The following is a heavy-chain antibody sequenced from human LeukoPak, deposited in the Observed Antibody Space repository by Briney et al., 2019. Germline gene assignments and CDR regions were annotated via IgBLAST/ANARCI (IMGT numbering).Heavy chain of an antibody. D-gene: IGHD1-26*01. CDR1: GFTFSSYA. V-gene: IGHV3-23*01. CDR3: ARDRVEWELHPIDY. J-gene: IGHJ4*02. Sequence: GGSLRLSRAASGFTFSSYAMSWVRQAPGKGLEWVSAISGSGGSTYYADSVKGRFTISRDNSKNTLYLQMNSLRDEDTAVYYCARDRVEWELHPIDYWGQGTLVTVSS. CDR2: ISGSGGST.